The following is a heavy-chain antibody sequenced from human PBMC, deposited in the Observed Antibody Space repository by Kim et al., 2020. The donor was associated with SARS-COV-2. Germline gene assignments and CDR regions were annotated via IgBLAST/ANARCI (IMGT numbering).Heavy chain of an antibody. V-gene: IGHV4-59*01. CDR3: AREYSSSWQMNDAFDI. D-gene: IGHD6-13*01. Sequence: SLKSGVTLSVETSKNQFSLKLSSVTAADTAVYYCAREYSSSWQMNDAFDIWGQGTMVTVSS. J-gene: IGHJ3*02.